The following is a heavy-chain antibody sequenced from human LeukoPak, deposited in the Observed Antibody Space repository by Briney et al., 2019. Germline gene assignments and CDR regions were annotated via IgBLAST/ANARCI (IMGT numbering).Heavy chain of an antibody. J-gene: IGHJ4*02. V-gene: IGHV1-2*06. CDR2: INPNSGGT. CDR3: ASRAGYSGSYWDFDY. CDR1: GYTFTGYY. Sequence: XSVKVSCKASGYTFTGYYMHWVRQAPGQGLEWMGRINPNSGGTNYAQKFQGRVTMTRDTSISTAYMELSRLRSDDTAVYYCASRAGYSGSYWDFDYWGQGTLVTVSS. D-gene: IGHD1-26*01.